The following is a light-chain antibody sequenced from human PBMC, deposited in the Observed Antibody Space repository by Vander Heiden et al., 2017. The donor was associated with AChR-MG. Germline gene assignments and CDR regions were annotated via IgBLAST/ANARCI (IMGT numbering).Light chain of an antibody. J-gene: IGLJ1*01. CDR3: QVWDSSTARV. CDR1: NIGSKN. V-gene: IGLV3-9*01. CDR2: RDS. Sequence: SYELTQPLPVSVALGQTARITCGGNNIGSKNVHWYQQKPGQAPVLVIYRDSNRPSGIPERFSGSNSGNTATLTISRAQAGDEADYYCQVWDSSTARVFGTGTKVTVL.